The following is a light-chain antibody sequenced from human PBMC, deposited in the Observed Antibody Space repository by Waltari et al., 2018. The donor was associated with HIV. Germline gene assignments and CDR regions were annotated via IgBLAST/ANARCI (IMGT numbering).Light chain of an antibody. CDR1: QSVLYSSNNKNY. V-gene: IGKV4-1*01. J-gene: IGKJ1*01. CDR2: WAS. Sequence: DIVMTQSPDSLAVSLGERATINCKSSQSVLYSSNNKNYLAWYQKKPGQPPKLLIYWASIRESGVPDRFSGSGSGTDFTLTISSLQAEDVAVYYCQQYYTTPRTFGQGTKVEIK. CDR3: QQYYTTPRT.